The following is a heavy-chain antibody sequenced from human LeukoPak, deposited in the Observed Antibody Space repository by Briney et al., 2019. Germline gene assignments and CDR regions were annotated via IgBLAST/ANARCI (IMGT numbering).Heavy chain of an antibody. CDR3: ASFDYGDYIPDY. CDR2: IYYSGST. Sequence: SQTLSLTCTVSGGSISSGDYYWSWIRQPPGKGLEWIGYIYYSGSTYYNPSLKSRVTISVDTSKNQFSLKLSSMTAADTAVYYCASFDYGDYIPDYWGQGTLVTVSS. V-gene: IGHV4-30-4*01. D-gene: IGHD4-17*01. J-gene: IGHJ4*02. CDR1: GGSISSGDYY.